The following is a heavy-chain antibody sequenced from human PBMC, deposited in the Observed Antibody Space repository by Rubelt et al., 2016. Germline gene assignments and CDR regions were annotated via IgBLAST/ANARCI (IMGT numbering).Heavy chain of an antibody. CDR2: INQNGSEK. Sequence: EVQLLESGGGLVQPGGSLTLSCEHSGFTFRSNAMRWVRQAQGKGLEWVANINQNGSEKYYVDTVKGRFTVSRANAKNSLYLQMNSLRAEDTAVFYCTREGREGFDYWGQGTLVTVSS. V-gene: IGHV3-7*05. J-gene: IGHJ4*02. CDR3: TREGREGFDY. D-gene: IGHD5-24*01. CDR1: GFTFRSNA.